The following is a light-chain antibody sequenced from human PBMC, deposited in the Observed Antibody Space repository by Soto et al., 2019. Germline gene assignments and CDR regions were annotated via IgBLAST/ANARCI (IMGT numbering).Light chain of an antibody. Sequence: QSALTQPASVSGSPGQSITIACTGTSSDVGTYNYVSWYQQHPGKAPKLMIYDVSNRPSGVSNRFSGSKSGNTASLNISGLQAEDEADYYCSSYTSSSTLDVFGTGTKLTVL. V-gene: IGLV2-14*01. CDR1: SSDVGTYNY. J-gene: IGLJ1*01. CDR2: DVS. CDR3: SSYTSSSTLDV.